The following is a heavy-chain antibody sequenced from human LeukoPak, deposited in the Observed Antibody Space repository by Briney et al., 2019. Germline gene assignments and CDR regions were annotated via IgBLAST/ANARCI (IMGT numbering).Heavy chain of an antibody. CDR3: TSNSAYCGGDCYSGVALTY. CDR1: GFTFSGSA. CDR2: IRSKANNYAT. J-gene: IGHJ4*02. V-gene: IGHV3-73*01. D-gene: IGHD2-21*02. Sequence: PGGSLRLSCAASGFTFSGSAMHWVRQASGKGLEWVGRIRSKANNYATAYAASVNGRFTISRDDSKNTAYLQMNSLKTEDTAVYYCTSNSAYCGGDCYSGVALTYWGQGTLVTVSS.